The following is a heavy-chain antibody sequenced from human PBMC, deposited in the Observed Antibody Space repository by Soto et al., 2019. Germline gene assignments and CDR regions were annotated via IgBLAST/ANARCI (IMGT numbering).Heavy chain of an antibody. D-gene: IGHD1-26*01. CDR2: IWPDGTNE. CDR1: GFKFDNFG. V-gene: IGHV3-33*08. J-gene: IGHJ4*02. Sequence: QVRLVESGGGVVQPGRSLRLSCAASGFKFDNFGMHWVRQAPGKVPEWVAVIWPDGTNEHYADSVKGRFTISRDNSKNTVYLQMNSLRGDDTAMYYCARDRGVGATNAKDYWGQGTRVTVSA. CDR3: ARDRGVGATNAKDY.